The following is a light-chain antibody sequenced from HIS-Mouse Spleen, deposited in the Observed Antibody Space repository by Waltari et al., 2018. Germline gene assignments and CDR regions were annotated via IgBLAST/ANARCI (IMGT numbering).Light chain of an antibody. Sequence: QSALTQPASVSGSPGQSITISCTGTTRDVGGYNYVSWYQPHPGKAPKLIIYDVSNRPSGVSNRFSGSKSGNTASLTISGLQAEDEADYYCSSYTSSSFNVVFGGGTKLTVL. V-gene: IGLV2-14*03. CDR1: TRDVGGYNY. CDR2: DVS. J-gene: IGLJ2*01. CDR3: SSYTSSSFNVV.